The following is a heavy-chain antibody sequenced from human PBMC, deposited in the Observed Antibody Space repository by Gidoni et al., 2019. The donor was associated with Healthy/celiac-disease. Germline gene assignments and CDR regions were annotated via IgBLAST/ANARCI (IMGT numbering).Heavy chain of an antibody. D-gene: IGHD2-15*01. CDR2: IWYDGSNK. CDR1: GFTFRSYG. CDR3: ARDLGDIVVVVAATGAFDI. V-gene: IGHV3-33*01. J-gene: IGHJ3*02. Sequence: QVQLVESGGGVVQPGRSLRLSCAASGFTFRSYGMPWVRQAPGKGLEWVAVIWYDGSNKYYADSVKGRFTISRDNSKNTLYLQMNSLRAEDTAVYYCARDLGDIVVVVAATGAFDIWGQGTMVTVSS.